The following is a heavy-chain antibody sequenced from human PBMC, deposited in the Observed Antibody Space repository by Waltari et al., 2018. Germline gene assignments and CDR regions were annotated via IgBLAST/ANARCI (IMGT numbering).Heavy chain of an antibody. CDR1: GFTFSSYA. CDR3: AKPYYYDSSGYPGRSYYFDY. V-gene: IGHV3-23*01. CDR2: ISGSGGST. Sequence: EVQLLESGGGLVQPGGSLRLSCAASGFTFSSYAMSWVRQAPGKGLEWVSAISGSGGSTDDGDSGKGRFTSSRDNSKNTLYLQMNSLRAEDTAVYYCAKPYYYDSSGYPGRSYYFDYWGQGTLVTVSS. J-gene: IGHJ4*02. D-gene: IGHD3-22*01.